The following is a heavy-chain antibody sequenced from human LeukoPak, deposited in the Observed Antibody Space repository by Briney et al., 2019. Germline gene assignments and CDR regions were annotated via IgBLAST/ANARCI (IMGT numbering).Heavy chain of an antibody. CDR1: GFTFSSYS. Sequence: GGSLRLSCAASGFTFSSYSMNWVRQAPGKGLGWVSSISSSSSYIYYADSVKGRFTISRDNAKNSLYLQMNSLRAEDTAVYYCARDRYDYGDSYMDVWGKGTTVTVSS. J-gene: IGHJ6*03. CDR3: ARDRYDYGDSYMDV. D-gene: IGHD4-17*01. CDR2: ISSSSSYI. V-gene: IGHV3-21*01.